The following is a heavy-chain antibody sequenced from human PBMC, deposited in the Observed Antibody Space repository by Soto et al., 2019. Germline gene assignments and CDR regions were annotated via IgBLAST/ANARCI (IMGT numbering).Heavy chain of an antibody. V-gene: IGHV3-23*01. CDR3: AKDVVVVPRPDY. Sequence: EVQLLESGGGLVQPGGSLRLSCAASGFTFSSYAMSWVRQAPGKGLEWVSAISGSGGSTYYADSVKGRFTISRDNSKNTLDLQMNSLRAEDTAVYYCAKDVVVVPRPDYWGQGTLVTVSS. D-gene: IGHD2-21*01. CDR2: ISGSGGST. CDR1: GFTFSSYA. J-gene: IGHJ4*02.